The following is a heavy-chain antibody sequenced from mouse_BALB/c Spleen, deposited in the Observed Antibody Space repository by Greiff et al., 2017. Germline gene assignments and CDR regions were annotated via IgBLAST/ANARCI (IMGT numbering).Heavy chain of an antibody. CDR2: ISSGSSTI. CDR3: AREGGYSAMDY. Sequence: EVKLMESGGGLVQPGGSRKLSCAASGFTFSSFGMHWVRQAPEKGLEWVAYISSGSSTIYYADTVKGRFTISRDNPKNTLFLQMTSLRSEDTAMYYCAREGGYSAMDYWGQGTSVTVSS. V-gene: IGHV5-17*02. CDR1: GFTFSSFG. J-gene: IGHJ4*01.